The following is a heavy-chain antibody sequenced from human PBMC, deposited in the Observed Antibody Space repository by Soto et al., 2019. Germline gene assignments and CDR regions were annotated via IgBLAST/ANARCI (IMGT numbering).Heavy chain of an antibody. V-gene: IGHV3-48*02. CDR3: ARAASTVTTYVWFDP. D-gene: IGHD4-17*01. J-gene: IGHJ5*02. CDR2: ISSSSSTI. Sequence: PGGSLRLSCAASGFTFSSYSMNWVRQAPGKGLEWVSYISSSSSTIYYADSVKGRFTISRDNAKNSLYLQMNSLRDEDTAVYYCARAASTVTTYVWFDPWGQGTLVTVSS. CDR1: GFTFSSYS.